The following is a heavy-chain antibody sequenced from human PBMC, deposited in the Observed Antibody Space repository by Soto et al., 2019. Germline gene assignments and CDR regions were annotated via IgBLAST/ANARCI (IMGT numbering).Heavy chain of an antibody. Sequence: ASVKVSCKASGGTFSSYAISWVRQAPGQGLEWMGGIIPIFGTANYAQKFQGRVTITADESTSTAYMELSSLRSEDTAVYYCAREHIAAAGKTYFQHWGQGTMVTVYS. V-gene: IGHV1-69*13. CDR2: IIPIFGTA. CDR3: AREHIAAAGKTYFQH. CDR1: GGTFSSYA. D-gene: IGHD6-13*01. J-gene: IGHJ1*01.